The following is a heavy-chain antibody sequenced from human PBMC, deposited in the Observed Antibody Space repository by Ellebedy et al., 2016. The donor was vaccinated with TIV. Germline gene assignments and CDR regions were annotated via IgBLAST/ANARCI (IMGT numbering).Heavy chain of an antibody. V-gene: IGHV1-46*04. Sequence: AASVKVSCKASGYTFTSYYMHWVRQAPGQGLEWMGTINPSGGTTNYAQKLQGRVTMTRDTSTSTVYMELSSLRSEDTAVYYCARDRGGVGATNGFDYWGQGTLVTVSS. J-gene: IGHJ4*02. CDR1: GYTFTSYY. CDR3: ARDRGGVGATNGFDY. D-gene: IGHD1-26*01. CDR2: INPSGGTT.